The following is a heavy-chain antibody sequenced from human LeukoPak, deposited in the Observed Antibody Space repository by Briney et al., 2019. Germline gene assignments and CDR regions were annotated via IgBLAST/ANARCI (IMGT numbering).Heavy chain of an antibody. Sequence: ASVKVSCKASGYTFTGYYMHWVRQAPGQGLEWMGWISAYNGNTNYAQKLQGRVAMTTDTSTSTAYMELRSLRSDDTAVYYCARGSVVVPAASDYWGQGTLVTVSS. J-gene: IGHJ4*02. CDR1: GYTFTGYY. D-gene: IGHD2-2*01. CDR2: ISAYNGNT. V-gene: IGHV1-18*04. CDR3: ARGSVVVPAASDY.